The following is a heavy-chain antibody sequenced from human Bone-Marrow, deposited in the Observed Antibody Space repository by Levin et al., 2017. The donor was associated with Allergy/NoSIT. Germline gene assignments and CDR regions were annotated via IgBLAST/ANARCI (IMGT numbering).Heavy chain of an antibody. V-gene: IGHV3-43*01. J-gene: IGHJ6*02. D-gene: IGHD5-18*01. Sequence: GGSLRLSCAASGFEFDDYTMHWVRQASGKGLEWLSLISWDGATTYYADSVKGRFSISRDNSKNSLYLQMNSLRSEDTALYYCAKDRQDTSMITGGMDVWGQGTTVTVSS. CDR2: ISWDGATT. CDR1: GFEFDDYT. CDR3: AKDRQDTSMITGGMDV.